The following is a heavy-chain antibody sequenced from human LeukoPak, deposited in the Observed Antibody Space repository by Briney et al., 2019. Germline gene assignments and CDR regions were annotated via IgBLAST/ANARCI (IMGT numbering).Heavy chain of an antibody. CDR2: ISGSGGST. CDR1: GFTFSSYA. D-gene: IGHD4-17*01. CDR3: ARPKGYGDYEYMDV. V-gene: IGHV3-23*01. J-gene: IGHJ6*03. Sequence: GGSLRLSRAASGFTFSSYAMSWVRQAPGKGLEWVSAISGSGGSTYYADSVKGRFTISRDNSKNTLYLQMNSLRAEDTAVYYCARPKGYGDYEYMDVRGKGTTVTVSS.